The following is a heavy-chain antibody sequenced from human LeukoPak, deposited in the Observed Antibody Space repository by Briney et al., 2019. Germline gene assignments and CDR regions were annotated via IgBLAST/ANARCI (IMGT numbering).Heavy chain of an antibody. CDR2: INPNSGGT. CDR3: ARDGPRIAVAGTSTQGYYYYGMDV. CDR1: GYTFTGYY. Sequence: GASVKVSCKASGYTFTGYYMHWVRQAPGQGLEWMGWINPNSGGTNYAQKFQGWVTMTRDTSISTAYMELSRLRSDDTAVYYCARDGPRIAVAGTSTQGYYYYGMDVWGQGTTVTVSS. J-gene: IGHJ6*02. V-gene: IGHV1-2*04. D-gene: IGHD6-19*01.